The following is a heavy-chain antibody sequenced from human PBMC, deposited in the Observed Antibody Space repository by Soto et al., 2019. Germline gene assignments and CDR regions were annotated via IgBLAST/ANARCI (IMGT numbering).Heavy chain of an antibody. Sequence: EVQLVESGGGLVQPGGSLRLSCAASGFTFSSYSMNWVRQAPGKGLEWVSYISSSSSTIYYADSVKGRFTISRDNAKYSLYLQMNSLRAEDTAVDYGARGEWFGELCFEANNWLDHWGQETLVSVSS. CDR3: ARGEWFGELCFEANNWLDH. J-gene: IGHJ5*02. CDR1: GFTFSSYS. D-gene: IGHD3-10*01. CDR2: ISSSSSTI. V-gene: IGHV3-48*01.